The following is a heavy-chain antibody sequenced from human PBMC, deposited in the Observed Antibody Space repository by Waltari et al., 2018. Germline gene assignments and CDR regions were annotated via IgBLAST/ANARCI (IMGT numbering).Heavy chain of an antibody. Sequence: QVQLVESGGGVVQPGGSLRLSCAASGFTFSSYGMHWVRQAPGKGLEWVAFIRYDGSNKYYADSVKGRFTISRDNSKNTLYLQMNSLRAEDTAMYYCARGGGNASFDYWGQGTLVTVSS. CDR3: ARGGGNASFDY. CDR2: IRYDGSNK. V-gene: IGHV3-30*02. CDR1: GFTFSSYG. J-gene: IGHJ4*02. D-gene: IGHD2-15*01.